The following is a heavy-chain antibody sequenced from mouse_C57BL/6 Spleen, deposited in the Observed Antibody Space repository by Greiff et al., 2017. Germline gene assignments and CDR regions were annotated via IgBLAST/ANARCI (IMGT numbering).Heavy chain of an antibody. CDR1: GYTFTSYW. V-gene: IGHV1-64*01. Sequence: QVQLQQPGAELVKPGASVKLSCKASGYTFTSYWMHWVKQRPGQGLEWIGMIHPNSGSTNYNEKFKSKATLTVDKSSSTAYMQLSSLTSEDSAVYYCARGDYYGSDAMDYWGQGTSVTVSS. D-gene: IGHD1-1*01. CDR2: IHPNSGST. J-gene: IGHJ4*01. CDR3: ARGDYYGSDAMDY.